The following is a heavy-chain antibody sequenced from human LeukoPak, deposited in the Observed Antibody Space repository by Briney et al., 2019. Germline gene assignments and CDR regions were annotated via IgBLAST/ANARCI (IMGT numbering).Heavy chain of an antibody. D-gene: IGHD3-10*01. CDR2: TYWDDEK. CDR1: GFSLSTTGMG. J-gene: IGHJ4*02. CDR3: AHFSLSGSGGYHFDY. Sequence: SGPTLVNPTQTLTLTCTFSGFSLSTTGMGVAWIRQPPGKALEWLALTYWDDEKRYSPSLKSRLTITKDPSKNQVVLTMTNMDPVDTATYYCAHFSLSGSGGYHFDYWGQGTLVTFSS. V-gene: IGHV2-5*02.